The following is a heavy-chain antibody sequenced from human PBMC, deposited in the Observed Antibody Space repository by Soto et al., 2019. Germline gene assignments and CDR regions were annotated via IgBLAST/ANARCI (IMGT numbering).Heavy chain of an antibody. Sequence: NPSETLSLTCTVSGGSVSSASDYLSWIRQPPGKGLEWIGNIYYSGNTNYNPSLKSRVTISVDTSKNQFSLKLSSVTAADTAVYYCASYYDSSGYYDRPHFDYWGQGTLVTVSS. J-gene: IGHJ4*02. D-gene: IGHD3-22*01. CDR3: ASYYDSSGYYDRPHFDY. CDR2: IYYSGNT. CDR1: GGSVSSASDY. V-gene: IGHV4-61*01.